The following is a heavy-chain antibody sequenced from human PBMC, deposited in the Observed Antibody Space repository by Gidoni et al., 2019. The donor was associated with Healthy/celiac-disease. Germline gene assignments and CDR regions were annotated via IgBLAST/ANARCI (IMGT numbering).Heavy chain of an antibody. CDR1: GGSIRSGDYY. J-gene: IGHJ4*02. Sequence: QVQLQESGPGLVKPSQTLSLTCTVSGGSIRSGDYYWSWIRQPPGKGLEWIGYIYYSGSTYYNPSRKSRVTISVDTSKNQFSLKLSSVTAADTAVYYCARVPADYYDSIPFDYWGQGTLVTVSS. CDR2: IYYSGST. V-gene: IGHV4-30-4*01. CDR3: ARVPADYYDSIPFDY. D-gene: IGHD3-22*01.